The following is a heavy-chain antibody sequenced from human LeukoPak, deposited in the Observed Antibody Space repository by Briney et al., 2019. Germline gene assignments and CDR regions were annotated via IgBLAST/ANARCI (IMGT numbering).Heavy chain of an antibody. V-gene: IGHV3-64D*09. D-gene: IGHD2-15*01. Sequence: GGSLRLSCSASGFPFSSYAMHWVRQAPGKGLEYVSAISDSGGSTYYADSVKGRFTISRDNSKNTLYLQMSSMRAEDTAVYFCVRGYSFGPYGMDVWGQGTTVTVSS. CDR3: VRGYSFGPYGMDV. CDR2: ISDSGGST. J-gene: IGHJ6*02. CDR1: GFPFSSYA.